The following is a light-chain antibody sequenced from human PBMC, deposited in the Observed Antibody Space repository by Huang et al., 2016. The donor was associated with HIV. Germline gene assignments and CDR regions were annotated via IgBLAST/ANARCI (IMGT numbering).Light chain of an antibody. Sequence: DIQMTQSPPSLSASVGDSVTITCRASQNVNTYLNWYQQKTGHAPRLLIFAASRLRSGFPSRLSGSGYGTENTLTNSSLQLEDFATHYCQQRFSTTITFGQGTRLDIK. V-gene: IGKV1-39*01. J-gene: IGKJ5*01. CDR2: AAS. CDR1: QNVNTY. CDR3: QQRFSTTIT.